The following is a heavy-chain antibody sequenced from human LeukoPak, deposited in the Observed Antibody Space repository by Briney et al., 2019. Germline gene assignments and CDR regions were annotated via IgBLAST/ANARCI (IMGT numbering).Heavy chain of an antibody. J-gene: IGHJ2*01. CDR1: GDSISSGGYY. CDR3: ASRDGDYDWYFDL. D-gene: IGHD4-17*01. Sequence: SHTLSLTCTVSGDSISSGGYYWGWLRQHPGKGLEWIGYIYYSGSTYYNTSLKSRVTISVDTSKNQFSLKLSSVTAADTAVYYCASRDGDYDWYFDLWGRGTLVTVFS. CDR2: IYYSGST. V-gene: IGHV4-31*03.